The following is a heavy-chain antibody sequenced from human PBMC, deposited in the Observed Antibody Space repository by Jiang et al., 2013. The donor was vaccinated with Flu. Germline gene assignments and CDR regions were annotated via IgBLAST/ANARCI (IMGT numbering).Heavy chain of an antibody. D-gene: IGHD3-10*01. V-gene: IGHV5-10-1*01. CDR3: ARYWAFNYGPEYFDY. Sequence: KKPGESLRISCEGSGYSFTTFWISWVRQMPGKGLEWMGRIHPGDSYTNYSPSFQGHVTISVDKSINTAYPQWSSLKASDTAMYYCARYWAFNYGPEYFDYWGQ. J-gene: IGHJ4*02. CDR1: GYSFTTFW. CDR2: IHPGDSYT.